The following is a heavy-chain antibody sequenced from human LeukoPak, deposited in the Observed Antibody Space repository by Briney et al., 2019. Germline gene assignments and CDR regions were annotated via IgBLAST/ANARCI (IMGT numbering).Heavy chain of an antibody. J-gene: IGHJ5*02. D-gene: IGHD1-1*01. CDR1: GGSISSYY. V-gene: IGHV4-59*01. Sequence: SETLSLTCTVSGGSISSYYWSWIRQPPGKGLEWIGYIYYSGSTNYNPSLKSRVTISVDTSKNQFSLKLSSVTAADTAVYYCARALNWNDGGWFDPWGQGTLVTVSS. CDR3: ARALNWNDGGWFDP. CDR2: IYYSGST.